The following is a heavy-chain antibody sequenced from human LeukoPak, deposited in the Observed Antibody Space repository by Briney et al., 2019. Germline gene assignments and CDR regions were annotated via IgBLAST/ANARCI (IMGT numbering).Heavy chain of an antibody. Sequence: GESLKISWKASGYYFHTYWIGWVRQMPGKGLEWMGVLYPGDSDTRYSPSFQGQVTISADKSTNTAYLQWSGLKASDTAMYYCVRSPSRSDFDYWGQGTLVTVPS. CDR3: VRSPSRSDFDY. J-gene: IGHJ4*02. CDR2: LYPGDSDT. CDR1: GYYFHTYW. D-gene: IGHD6-25*01. V-gene: IGHV5-51*01.